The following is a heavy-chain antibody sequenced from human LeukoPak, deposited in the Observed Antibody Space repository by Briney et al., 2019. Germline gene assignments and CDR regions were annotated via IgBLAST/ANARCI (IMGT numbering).Heavy chain of an antibody. D-gene: IGHD3-22*01. CDR1: GGTFSSYA. CDR3: ARCSPGDSSNFYAVLQY. V-gene: IGHV1-69*06. Sequence: SVKVSCKASGGTFSSYAISWVRQAPGQGLEWMGGIIPIFGTANYAQKFQGRVTMTADKSTNTAYLEISSLTSDDTAVYYCARCSPGDSSNFYAVLQYWGQGTQVTVST. CDR2: IIPIFGTA. J-gene: IGHJ4*02.